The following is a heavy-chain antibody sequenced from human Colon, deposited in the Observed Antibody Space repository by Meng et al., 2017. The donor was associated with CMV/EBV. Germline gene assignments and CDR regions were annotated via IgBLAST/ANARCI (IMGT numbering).Heavy chain of an antibody. Sequence: ASVKVSCKASGYTFTGYYMHWVRQAPGQGLEWMGWINPKGGGTSYARKFRGRVTMTRDASISTAYLEVNRLTSDDTAVYFCARGRMWVVPADFHGIDSWGPGTKVTVSS. V-gene: IGHV1-2*07. CDR1: GYTFTGYY. CDR2: INPKGGGT. J-gene: IGHJ6*02. D-gene: IGHD1-14*01. CDR3: ARGRMWVVPADFHGIDS.